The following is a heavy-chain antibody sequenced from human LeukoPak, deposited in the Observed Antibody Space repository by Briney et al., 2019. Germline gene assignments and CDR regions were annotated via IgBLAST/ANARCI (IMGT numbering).Heavy chain of an antibody. D-gene: IGHD3-10*01. J-gene: IGHJ4*02. CDR3: ARTYGSGTMYYFDY. V-gene: IGHV3-30*04. CDR2: ISYDGSNK. Sequence: QPGRSLRLSCAASGFTFSSYAMHWVRQAPGKGLEWVAVISYDGSNKYYADSVKGRFTISRDNSKNTLYLQMNSLRAEDTAVYYCARTYGSGTMYYFDYWGQGTLVTVSS. CDR1: GFTFSSYA.